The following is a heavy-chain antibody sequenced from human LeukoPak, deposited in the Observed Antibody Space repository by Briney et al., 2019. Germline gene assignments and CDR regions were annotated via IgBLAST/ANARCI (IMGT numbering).Heavy chain of an antibody. D-gene: IGHD3-3*01. CDR1: GFTFSNAW. Sequence: PGGSLRLSCAASGFTFSNAWMSWVRQAPGKGLEWVGRIKSKTDGGTTDYAAPVKGRFTISRDDSKNTLYLQMNSLKTEDTAVYYCTTGIYDFWSGYFGLDYWGQGTLVTVSS. CDR3: TTGIYDFWSGYFGLDY. J-gene: IGHJ4*02. CDR2: IKSKTDGGTT. V-gene: IGHV3-15*01.